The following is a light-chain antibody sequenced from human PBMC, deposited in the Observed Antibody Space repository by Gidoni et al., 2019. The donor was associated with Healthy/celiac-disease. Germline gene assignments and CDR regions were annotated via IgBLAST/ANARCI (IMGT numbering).Light chain of an antibody. CDR1: SSDVGSYNL. Sequence: QSALPQPASGSGSPGQSITISCTGTSSDVGSYNLVSWYQQHPGKATKLMIYEGSKRPSGVSNRFSGSKSGNTASLTISGLQAEDEADYYCCSYAGSSTFEGVFGGGTKLTVL. CDR2: EGS. CDR3: CSYAGSSTFEGV. J-gene: IGLJ2*01. V-gene: IGLV2-23*03.